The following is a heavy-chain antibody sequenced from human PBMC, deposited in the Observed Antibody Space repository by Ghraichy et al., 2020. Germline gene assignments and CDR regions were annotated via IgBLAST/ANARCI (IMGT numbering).Heavy chain of an antibody. CDR3: AKDPEFDWPLPCDY. J-gene: IGHJ4*02. V-gene: IGHV3-23*01. CDR1: GFTFSSYA. CDR2: ISGSGGST. Sequence: GESLNISCAASGFTFSSYAMSWVRQAPGKGLEWVSAISGSGGSTYYADSVKGRFTISRDNSKNTLYLQMNSLRAEDTAVYYCAKDPEFDWPLPCDYWGQGTLVTVSS. D-gene: IGHD3-9*01.